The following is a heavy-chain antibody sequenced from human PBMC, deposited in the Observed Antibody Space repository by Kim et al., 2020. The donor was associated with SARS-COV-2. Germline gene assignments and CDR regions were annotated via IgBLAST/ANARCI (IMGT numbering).Heavy chain of an antibody. J-gene: IGHJ4*02. CDR3: ARGRGYSYGYNEN. CDR1: GFTFSSYW. CDR2: INSDGSNT. D-gene: IGHD5-18*01. V-gene: IGHV3-74*01. Sequence: GGSLRLSCAASGFTFSSYWMHWVRQAPGKGLVWVSGINSDGSNTNYADSVKGRFTISRDNAKNTLSLQMNSLRAEDTAVYYCARGRGYSYGYNENWGQGT.